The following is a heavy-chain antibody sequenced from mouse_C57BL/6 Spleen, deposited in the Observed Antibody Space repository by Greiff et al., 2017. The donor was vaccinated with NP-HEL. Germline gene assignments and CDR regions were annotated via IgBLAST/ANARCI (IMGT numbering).Heavy chain of an antibody. CDR2: IHPNSGST. CDR3: ARGGGITTVVATDY. D-gene: IGHD1-1*01. J-gene: IGHJ2*01. V-gene: IGHV1-64*01. CDR1: GYTFTSYW. Sequence: QVQLKQPGAELVKPGASVKLSCKASGYTFTSYWMHWVKQRPGQGLEWIGMIHPNSGSTNYNEKFKSKATLTVDKSSSTAYMQLSSLTSEDSAVYYCARGGGITTVVATDYWGQGTTLTVSS.